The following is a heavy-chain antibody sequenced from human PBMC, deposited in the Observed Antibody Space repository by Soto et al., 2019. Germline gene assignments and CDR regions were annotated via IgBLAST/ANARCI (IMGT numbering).Heavy chain of an antibody. J-gene: IGHJ4*02. CDR3: ARDRKYYYDSSGYCLGY. Sequence: GASVKFSCKASGGPFSSYAISWVRQAPGQGLEWMGGIIPIFGTANYAQKFQGRVTITADESTSTAYMELSSLRSEDTAVYYCARDRKYYYDSSGYCLGYWGQGTLVTVSS. D-gene: IGHD3-22*01. V-gene: IGHV1-69*13. CDR1: GGPFSSYA. CDR2: IIPIFGTA.